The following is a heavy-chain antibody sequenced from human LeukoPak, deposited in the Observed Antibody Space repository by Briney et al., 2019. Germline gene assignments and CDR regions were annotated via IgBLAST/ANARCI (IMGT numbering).Heavy chain of an antibody. CDR2: IYHGGST. V-gene: IGHV4-4*02. CDR3: AGRRGFRGPFDY. Sequence: SGTLSLTCAVSGDSISNSHWWSWVRQPPRKGLEWIGEIYHGGSTNFNPSLKSRVTISVDRSKNQFSLKLSSVTAADTAVYYCAGRRGFRGPFDYWGQGTLVTVSS. J-gene: IGHJ4*02. CDR1: GDSISNSHW.